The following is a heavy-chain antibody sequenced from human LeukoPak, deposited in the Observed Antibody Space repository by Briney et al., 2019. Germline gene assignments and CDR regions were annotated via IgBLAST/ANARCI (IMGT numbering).Heavy chain of an antibody. D-gene: IGHD3-3*01. CDR3: TRDGAESGNTAFDI. CDR1: GFTFSSYA. Sequence: PGGSLRLSCAASGFTFSSYAMSWVRQAPGKGLEWVSAISGSGGSTYYADSVKGRFTISRDNSKNTLYLQMNSLRAEDTAVYFCTRDGAESGNTAFDIWGQGTEVTVSS. J-gene: IGHJ3*02. V-gene: IGHV3-23*01. CDR2: ISGSGGST.